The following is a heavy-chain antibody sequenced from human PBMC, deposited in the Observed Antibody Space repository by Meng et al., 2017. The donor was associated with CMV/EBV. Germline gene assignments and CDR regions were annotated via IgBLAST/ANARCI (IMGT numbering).Heavy chain of an antibody. CDR1: GDSVSSTSAA. D-gene: IGHD3-3*01. Sequence: SQTLSLTRAISGDSVSSTSAAWNWTRQSPSRGLEWLGRTYYRSKWYNDYAVSVKSRITINPDTSKNQFSLQLNSVTPEDTAVYYCARETIFGVVIIWDWFDPWGQGTLVTVSS. CDR3: ARETIFGVVIIWDWFDP. J-gene: IGHJ5*02. CDR2: TYYRSKWYN. V-gene: IGHV6-1*01.